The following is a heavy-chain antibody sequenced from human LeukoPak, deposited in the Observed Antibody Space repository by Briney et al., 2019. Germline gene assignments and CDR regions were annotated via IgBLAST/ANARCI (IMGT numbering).Heavy chain of an antibody. J-gene: IGHJ4*02. Sequence: SETLSLTCAVSGGSISSGGYYWSWIRQPPGKGLEWIGYIYYTGSTNYNPSLKSRVTISADTSKNQFSLKLSSVTAADTAVYYCARIDSSNWYRIDYWGQGTLVTVSS. D-gene: IGHD6-13*01. V-gene: IGHV4-61*08. CDR1: GGSISSGGYY. CDR3: ARIDSSNWYRIDY. CDR2: IYYTGST.